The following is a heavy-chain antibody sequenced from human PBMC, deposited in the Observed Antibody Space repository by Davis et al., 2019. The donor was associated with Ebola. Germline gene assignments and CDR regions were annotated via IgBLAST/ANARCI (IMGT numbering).Heavy chain of an antibody. J-gene: IGHJ4*02. D-gene: IGHD3-22*01. CDR2: ISGSGGNT. Sequence: GESLKISCGTSGFTFNSYGMNWVRQAPGKGLEWVSYISGSGGNTYYADSVKGRSTISRDNSKSTLYLQMNSLRADDTAVYYCAKGNRVTYQYDSSDDYWGQGTLVTVSS. CDR3: AKGNRVTYQYDSSDDY. V-gene: IGHV3-23*01. CDR1: GFTFNSYG.